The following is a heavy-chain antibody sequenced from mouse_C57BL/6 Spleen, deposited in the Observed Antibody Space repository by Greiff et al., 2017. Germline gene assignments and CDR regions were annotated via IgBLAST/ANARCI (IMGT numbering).Heavy chain of an antibody. V-gene: IGHV1-82*01. CDR1: GYAFSSSW. J-gene: IGHJ4*01. CDR3: ARDYDYDEGYYAMDY. Sequence: QVQLQQSGPELVKPGASVKISCKASGYAFSSSWMNWVKQRPGKGLEWIGRIYPGDGDTNYNGKFKGKATLTADKSSSTAYMQLSSLTSEDSAVYFCARDYDYDEGYYAMDYWGQGTSVTVSS. D-gene: IGHD2-4*01. CDR2: IYPGDGDT.